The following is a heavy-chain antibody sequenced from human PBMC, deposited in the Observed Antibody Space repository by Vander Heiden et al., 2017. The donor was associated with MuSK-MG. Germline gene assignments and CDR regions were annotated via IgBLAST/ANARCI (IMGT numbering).Heavy chain of an antibody. J-gene: IGHJ3*02. CDR3: ARELDYGDYGDAFDI. CDR1: GGSISSGAYY. CDR2: IFYSGST. Sequence: QVQLQESGPGLVKPSQTLSLICTVSGGSISSGAYYWAWIRQHPGKGLEWIGYIFYSGSTHYNPSLKSRVTILVDTSKNQFSLNLTSVTAADTAVYYCARELDYGDYGDAFDIWGQGTMVTVSS. V-gene: IGHV4-31*03. D-gene: IGHD4-17*01.